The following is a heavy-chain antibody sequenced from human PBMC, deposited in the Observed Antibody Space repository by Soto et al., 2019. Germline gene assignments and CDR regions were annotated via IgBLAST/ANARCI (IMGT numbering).Heavy chain of an antibody. CDR1: GGSISSGGYY. J-gene: IGHJ4*02. V-gene: IGHV4-31*03. CDR2: IYYSGST. Sequence: QVQLQESGPGLVKPSQTLSLTCTVSGGSISSGGYYWSWIRQHPGKGLEWIGYIYYSGSTYYNPSLKSRVTISVDTSKNQFALKLSSVTAADTAVYYCARDSATVNTKMRGLDYWGQGTLVTVSS. D-gene: IGHD4-17*01. CDR3: ARDSATVNTKMRGLDY.